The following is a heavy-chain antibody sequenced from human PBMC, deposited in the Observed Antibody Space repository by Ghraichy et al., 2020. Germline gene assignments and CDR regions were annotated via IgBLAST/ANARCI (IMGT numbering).Heavy chain of an antibody. J-gene: IGHJ2*01. V-gene: IGHV4-31*03. Sequence: SETLSLTCTVSGGSISSGSYYWSWIRQHPGKGLEWIGYIYYSGTTYYNPSLKSRVTISADTSRNQFSLKLSSVTAADTAVDYCARLQFTVPGWYFALWGRGTLVPVSS. CDR1: GGSISSGSYY. CDR2: IYYSGTT. CDR3: ARLQFTVPGWYFAL. D-gene: IGHD4-11*01.